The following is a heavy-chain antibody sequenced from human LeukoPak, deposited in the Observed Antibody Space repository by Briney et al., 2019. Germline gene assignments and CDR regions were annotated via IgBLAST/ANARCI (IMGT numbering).Heavy chain of an antibody. V-gene: IGHV3-30*02. CDR3: TKDLGTEYNIFDY. Sequence: GGSLRLSCATSEFTFSAYAMHWVRQAPGRGLEWVAFVRYGGSIKYYADSVKGRFTISRDNSKNTLYLHMNSPRPEDTAVYYCTKDLGTEYNIFDYWGQGTLVTVSS. CDR1: EFTFSAYA. D-gene: IGHD3-9*01. J-gene: IGHJ4*02. CDR2: VRYGGSIK.